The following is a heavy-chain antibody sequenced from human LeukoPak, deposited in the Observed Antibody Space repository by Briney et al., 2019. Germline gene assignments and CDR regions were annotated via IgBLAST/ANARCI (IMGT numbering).Heavy chain of an antibody. D-gene: IGHD4-17*01. J-gene: IGHJ4*02. CDR2: ISSSSSYI. CDR3: ARSLAHDYGDYGAYY. CDR1: GFTFSSYS. V-gene: IGHV3-21*01. Sequence: GGSLRLSCAASGFTFSSYSMNWVRQAPGKGLEWVSSISSSSSYIYYADSMKGRFTISRDNAKNSLYLQMNSLRAEDTAVYYCARSLAHDYGDYGAYYWGQGTLVTVSS.